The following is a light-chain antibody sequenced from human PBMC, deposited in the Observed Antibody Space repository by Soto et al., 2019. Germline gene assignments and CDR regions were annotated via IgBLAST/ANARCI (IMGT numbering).Light chain of an antibody. CDR1: SSAIGAYNC. V-gene: IGLV2-14*03. J-gene: IGLJ2*01. CDR2: DVN. Sequence: QSALTQPASVSGSPGQSITISCTGTSSAIGAYNCVSWYQQHPGTAHKLMLYDVNIRPSGVSNRFSGSKSGNTASLTISGLQAEDEAEYYCTSWTTSTTMIFGGGTKVTVL. CDR3: TSWTTSTTMI.